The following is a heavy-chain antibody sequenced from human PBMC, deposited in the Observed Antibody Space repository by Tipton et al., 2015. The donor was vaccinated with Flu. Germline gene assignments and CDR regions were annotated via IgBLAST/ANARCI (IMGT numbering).Heavy chain of an antibody. CDR3: ARELGEFDY. J-gene: IGHJ4*02. D-gene: IGHD3-16*01. CDR1: GYTFTSYG. V-gene: IGHV1-2*02. CDR2: INPSSGDT. Sequence: QLVQSGAEVRKAGASVKVSCKASGYTFTSYGINWVRQAPGQGLEWMGWINPSSGDTVYAQKFQGRVTMTRDSSISTGYMELKSLQSVDTAVYYCARELGEFDYWGQGTLVTVAA.